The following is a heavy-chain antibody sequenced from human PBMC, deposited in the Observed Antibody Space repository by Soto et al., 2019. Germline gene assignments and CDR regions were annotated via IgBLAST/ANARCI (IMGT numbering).Heavy chain of an antibody. CDR1: GGTFGNTA. J-gene: IGHJ5*02. D-gene: IGHD3-3*01. V-gene: IGHV1-69*12. Sequence: QVQLVQSGAEVKEPASSVNVSCKTSGGTFGNTAVTWVRQAPGQGLEWIGGIVPMFGTANYAQKFRGRVTITADESTSTAYMELSSLRSDDTAVYYCARDGDPGYSFWSGPLGGGRFDPWGQGTLVTVSS. CDR3: ARDGDPGYSFWSGPLGGGRFDP. CDR2: IVPMFGTA.